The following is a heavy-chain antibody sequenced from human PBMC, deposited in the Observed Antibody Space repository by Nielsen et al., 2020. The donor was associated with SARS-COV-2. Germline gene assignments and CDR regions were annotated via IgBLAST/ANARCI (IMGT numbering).Heavy chain of an antibody. CDR3: AGEYGSGSYYNVVYYYMDV. Sequence: WVRQAPGQGLEWVGWISGYTGETKYAQNLQGRVAMTTDTSTSTAYMELRSLRSDDTAVYYCAGEYGSGSYYNVVYYYMDVWGKGTTVTVSS. J-gene: IGHJ6*03. D-gene: IGHD3-10*01. V-gene: IGHV1-18*01. CDR2: ISGYTGET.